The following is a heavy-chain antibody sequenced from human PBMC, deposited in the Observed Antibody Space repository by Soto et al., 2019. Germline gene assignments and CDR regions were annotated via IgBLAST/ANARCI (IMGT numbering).Heavy chain of an antibody. CDR1: GGTFSSYA. Sequence: ASVKVSCKASGGTFSSYAISWVRQAPGQGLEWMGGIIPIFGTANYAQKFQGRVTITADESTSTAYMELSSLRSEDTAVYYCASTGRRVRGVIPYNWFDPWGQGTLVTV. CDR2: IIPIFGTA. V-gene: IGHV1-69*13. CDR3: ASTGRRVRGVIPYNWFDP. D-gene: IGHD3-10*01. J-gene: IGHJ5*02.